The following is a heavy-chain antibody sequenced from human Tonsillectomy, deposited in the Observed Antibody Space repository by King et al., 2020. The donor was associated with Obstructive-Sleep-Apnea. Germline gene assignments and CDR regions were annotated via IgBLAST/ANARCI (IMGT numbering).Heavy chain of an antibody. CDR2: IKSKTDGGTT. CDR1: GFTFSNAW. D-gene: IGHD2-21*02. V-gene: IGHV3-15*01. Sequence: VQLVESGGGLVKPGGSLRLSCAASGFTFSNAWMSWVRQAPGKGLEWVGRIKSKTDGGTTDYAAPVKGRFTISRDDSKNTLYLQMNSLKTEDTAVYYCTIDWDIVVVTAIPWGQGTLVTVSS. J-gene: IGHJ5*02. CDR3: TIDWDIVVVTAIP.